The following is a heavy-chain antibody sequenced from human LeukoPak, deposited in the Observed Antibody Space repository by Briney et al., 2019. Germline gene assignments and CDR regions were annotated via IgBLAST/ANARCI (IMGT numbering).Heavy chain of an antibody. V-gene: IGHV3-30-3*01. J-gene: IGHJ4*02. CDR1: GFTFSSYA. Sequence: GGSLRLSCAASGFTFSSYAMHWVRQAPGKGLEWVAVISYDGSNKYYADSVKGRFTISRDNSKNTLYLQMNSLRAEDTAVYYCARDKLCLDYWGQGTLVTVSS. CDR3: ARDKLCLDY. CDR2: ISYDGSNK. D-gene: IGHD5-18*01.